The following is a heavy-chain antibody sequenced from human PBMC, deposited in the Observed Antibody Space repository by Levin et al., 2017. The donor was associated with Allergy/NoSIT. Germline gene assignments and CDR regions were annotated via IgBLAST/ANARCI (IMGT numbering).Heavy chain of an antibody. CDR3: ARDRGTGWYRGGWFDP. CDR2: MNPNSGNT. Sequence: GASVKVSCKASGYTFTSYDINWVRQATGQGLEWMGWMNPNSGNTGYAQEFQGRVTMTRNTSISTAYMELSSLKSEDTAVYYCARDRGTGWYRGGWFDPWGQGTLVTVSS. D-gene: IGHD6-19*01. V-gene: IGHV1-8*01. CDR1: GYTFTSYD. J-gene: IGHJ5*02.